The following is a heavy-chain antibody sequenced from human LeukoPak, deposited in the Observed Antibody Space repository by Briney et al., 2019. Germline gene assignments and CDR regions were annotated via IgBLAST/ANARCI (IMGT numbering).Heavy chain of an antibody. Sequence: ASVKVSCKASGYTFTSYGISWVRQAPGQGLEWMGWISAYNGNTNYAQKLQGRVTMTTDTSTSTAYMELRSLRSDDTAVYYCARDAADSSSWLGGAFDIWGQGTMVTVSS. D-gene: IGHD6-13*01. CDR3: ARDAADSSSWLGGAFDI. J-gene: IGHJ3*02. CDR2: ISAYNGNT. CDR1: GYTFTSYG. V-gene: IGHV1-18*01.